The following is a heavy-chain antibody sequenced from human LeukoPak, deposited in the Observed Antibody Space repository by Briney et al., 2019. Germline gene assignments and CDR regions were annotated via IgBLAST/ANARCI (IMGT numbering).Heavy chain of an antibody. CDR1: GYTLSELS. CDR2: FYPEDGET. CDR3: ATEGPTMVRGVIIPWVSY. V-gene: IGHV1-24*01. J-gene: IGHJ4*02. Sequence: GSLKVSCKVSGYTLSELSTHGVRQTPGKGVEWMGGFYPEDGETIYAQKSKGRVTMTEETSTNTAYMELSSLRSEDTAVYYCATEGPTMVRGVIIPWVSYWGQGTLVTVSS. D-gene: IGHD3-10*01.